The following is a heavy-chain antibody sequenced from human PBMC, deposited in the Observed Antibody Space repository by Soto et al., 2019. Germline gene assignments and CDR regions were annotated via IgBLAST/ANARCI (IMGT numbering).Heavy chain of an antibody. CDR2: INGYTGNT. J-gene: IGHJ6*02. CDR3: ARSWVTGKGGMDV. CDR1: GYTFTSYG. D-gene: IGHD3-16*01. V-gene: IGHV1-18*01. Sequence: QVQLVQSGAEVKKPGASVKVSCKASGYTFTSYGFSWVRQAPGQGLEWMGWINGYTGNTHYAQKLQGRVTMTTDTSTSTAYMELWTLISDDPAVYYCARSWVTGKGGMDVWGQGTTVTVSS.